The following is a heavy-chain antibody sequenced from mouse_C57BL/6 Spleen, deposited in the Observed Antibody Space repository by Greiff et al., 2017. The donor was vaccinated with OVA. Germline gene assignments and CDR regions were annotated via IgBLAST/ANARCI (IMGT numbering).Heavy chain of an antibody. CDR1: GYTFTSYT. V-gene: IGHV1-4*01. CDR3: ARSGNYDWFAY. Sequence: VQLQQSGAELARPGASVKMSCKASGYTFTSYTMHWVKQRPGPGLEWIGYINPSSGYTKYNQKFKDKATLTADKSSSTAYMQLSSLTSEDSAVYYCARSGNYDWFAYWGQGTLVTVSA. CDR2: INPSSGYT. J-gene: IGHJ3*01. D-gene: IGHD2-1*01.